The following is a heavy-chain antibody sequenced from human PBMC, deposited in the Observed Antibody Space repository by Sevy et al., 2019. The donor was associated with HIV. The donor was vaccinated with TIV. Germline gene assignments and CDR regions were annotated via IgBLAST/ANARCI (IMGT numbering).Heavy chain of an antibody. V-gene: IGHV3-48*01. CDR3: ASQRGGYERLYYFDS. D-gene: IGHD5-12*01. CDR1: GFTYS. Sequence: GGSLRLSCVASGFTYSMNWVRQAPGKGLEWVSYISDSSATIHYADSVKSRFTISRDNAKNSLYPQMNTLRAEDTAVYYCASQRGGYERLYYFDSWGQGTLVTVSS. J-gene: IGHJ4*02. CDR2: ISDSSATI.